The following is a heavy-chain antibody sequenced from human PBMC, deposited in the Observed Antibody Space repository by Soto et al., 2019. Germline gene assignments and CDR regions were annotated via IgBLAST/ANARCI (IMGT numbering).Heavy chain of an antibody. V-gene: IGHV4-34*01. D-gene: IGHD6-13*01. CDR1: GGSFSGYY. J-gene: IGHJ6*03. CDR3: ARANGAAAGPYYYYPYSMDV. Sequence: SETLSLTCAVYGGSFSGYYWSWIRQPPGKGLEWIGEINHSGSTNYNPSLKSRVTISVDTSKNQFSLKLSSVTAADTAVYYCARANGAAAGPYYYYPYSMDVWGKGTTVTVSS. CDR2: INHSGST.